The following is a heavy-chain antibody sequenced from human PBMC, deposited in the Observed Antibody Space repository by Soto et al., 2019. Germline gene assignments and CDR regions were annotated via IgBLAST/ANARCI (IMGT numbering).Heavy chain of an antibody. CDR1: GFTFSSYG. CDR2: IWYDGSNK. J-gene: IGHJ4*02. Sequence: QVQLVESGGGVVQPGRSLRLSCAASGFTFSSYGMHWVRQAPGKGLEWVAVIWYDGSNKYYADSVKGRFTISRDNSKNTLYLQMNSLRAEDTAVYYCARGNTAVAGPLDYFDYWGQGTLVTFSS. V-gene: IGHV3-33*01. D-gene: IGHD6-19*01. CDR3: ARGNTAVAGPLDYFDY.